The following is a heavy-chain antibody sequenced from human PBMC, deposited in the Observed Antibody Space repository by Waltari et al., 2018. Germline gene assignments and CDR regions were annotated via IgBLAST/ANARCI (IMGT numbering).Heavy chain of an antibody. D-gene: IGHD3-22*01. CDR3: AINDSSGRDAFDI. Sequence: QVQLQESGPGLVKPSETLSLTCAVAGYSISSGYYWGWLRQPPRKGLEWIGIIYHSWSTYYNPSLKSRVTIPVDTSKNQFSLKLSSVTAADTAVYYCAINDSSGRDAFDIWGQGTMVTVSS. J-gene: IGHJ3*02. CDR1: GYSISSGYY. CDR2: IYHSWST. V-gene: IGHV4-38-2*01.